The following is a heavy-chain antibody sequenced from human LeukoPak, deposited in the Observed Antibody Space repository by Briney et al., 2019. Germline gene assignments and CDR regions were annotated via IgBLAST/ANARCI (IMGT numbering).Heavy chain of an antibody. CDR2: IDHSGST. V-gene: IGHV4-34*01. J-gene: IGHJ4*02. CDR3: APIYGDYSDFDY. D-gene: IGHD4-17*01. CDR1: GGSFSGYY. Sequence: PSETLSLTCAFYGGSFSGYYWSWIRQPPGKGLEWIGEIDHSGSTNYNPSLKSRITISIDTSKKQFSLKLSSVTAADTAVYYCAPIYGDYSDFDYWGQGTLVTVSS.